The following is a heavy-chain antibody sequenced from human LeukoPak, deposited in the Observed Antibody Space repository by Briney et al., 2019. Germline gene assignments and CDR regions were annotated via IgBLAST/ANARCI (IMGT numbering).Heavy chain of an antibody. J-gene: IGHJ4*02. V-gene: IGHV3-48*01. CDR3: ARDSPRLSY. CDR2: INSGSTTI. CDR1: GLTFSSYS. Sequence: GGSLRLSCAVSGLTFSSYSMNWVRQAPGKGLEWISKINSGSTTIYYKDSVRGRFTISRDNAKNSLSLQMNNLRVEDTAVYYCARDSPRLSYWGQGTLVTVSS.